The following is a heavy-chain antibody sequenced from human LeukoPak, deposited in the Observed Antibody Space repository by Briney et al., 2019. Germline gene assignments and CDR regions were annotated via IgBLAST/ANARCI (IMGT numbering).Heavy chain of an antibody. D-gene: IGHD2-2*01. CDR2: VNPNSGNT. CDR1: GYTFTSYD. CDR3: ARAPYCSSTSCYWEYFQH. Sequence: ASVKVSCKASGYTFTSYDINWVRQATGQGLEWMGWVNPNSGNTGYAQKFQGRVTITADESTSTAYMELSSLRSEDTAVYYCARAPYCSSTSCYWEYFQHWGQGTLVTVSS. V-gene: IGHV1-8*03. J-gene: IGHJ1*01.